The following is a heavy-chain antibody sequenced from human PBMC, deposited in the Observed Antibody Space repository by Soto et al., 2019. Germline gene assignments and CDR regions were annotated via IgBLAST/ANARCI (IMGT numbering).Heavy chain of an antibody. CDR2: IYYSGST. V-gene: IGHV4-39*01. J-gene: IGHJ4*02. CDR3: ARFRPYYDFWSGYYTGYYFDY. CDR1: GGSISSSSYY. Sequence: SETLSLTCTVSGGSISSSSYYWGWIRQPPGKGLEWIGSIYYSGSTYYNPSLKSRVTISVDTSKNQFSLKLSSVTAADTAVYYCARFRPYYDFWSGYYTGYYFDYWGQGTLVTVSS. D-gene: IGHD3-3*01.